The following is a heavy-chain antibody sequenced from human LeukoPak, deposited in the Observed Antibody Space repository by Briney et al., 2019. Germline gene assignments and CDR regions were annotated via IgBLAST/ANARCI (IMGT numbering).Heavy chain of an antibody. J-gene: IGHJ4*02. D-gene: IGHD3-10*01. CDR1: GGSISSDY. CDR3: ARGSMVRGVINY. CDR2: ISSSGSTK. Sequence: PSETLSLTCTVSGGSISSDYWSWIRQPPGKGLEWVSYISSSGSTKNYADSVKGRFTISRDNARNSLYLQMNSLRAEDTAVYYCARGSMVRGVINYWGQGTLVTVSS. V-gene: IGHV3-11*01.